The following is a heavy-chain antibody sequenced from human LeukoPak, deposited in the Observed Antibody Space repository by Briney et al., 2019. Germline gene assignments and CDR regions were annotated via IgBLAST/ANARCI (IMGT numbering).Heavy chain of an antibody. J-gene: IGHJ4*02. CDR2: ISGHNGNT. CDR1: GYSFTSYL. V-gene: IGHV1-18*01. D-gene: IGHD3-16*01. CDR3: ARPGLRVSGSFNF. Sequence: ASVQVSSQASGYSFTSYLISWGRQVPGQGIEWMGWISGHNGNTDYAQKFKDRVTLTTDTSSSTAYMELRSLTSDDTAVYYCARPGLRVSGSFNFWGQGTLVTVSS.